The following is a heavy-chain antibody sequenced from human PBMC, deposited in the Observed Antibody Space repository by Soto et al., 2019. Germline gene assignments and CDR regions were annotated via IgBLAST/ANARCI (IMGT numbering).Heavy chain of an antibody. V-gene: IGHV3-23*01. CDR3: AKIRSYALMVYAIPYFDY. D-gene: IGHD2-8*01. CDR2: ISGSGGST. Sequence: EVQLLESGGGLVQPGGSLRLSCAASGFTFSSYAMSWVLQAPGKGLEWVSAISGSGGSTYYADSEKGRFTISRDNSKNELYLQMTSLRAEDTAVYYCAKIRSYALMVYAIPYFDYWGQGTLVTVSS. CDR1: GFTFSSYA. J-gene: IGHJ4*02.